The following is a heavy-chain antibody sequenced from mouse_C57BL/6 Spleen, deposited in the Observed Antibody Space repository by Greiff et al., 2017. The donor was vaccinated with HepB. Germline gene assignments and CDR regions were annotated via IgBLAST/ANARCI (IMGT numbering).Heavy chain of an antibody. Sequence: VQLQQSGAELVKPGASVKISCKASGYAFSSYWMNWVKQRPGKGLEWIGQIYPGDGDTNYNGKFKGKATLTADKSSSTAYMQLSSLTSEDSAVYYGARGVYYYGSRLSFEVWGTGTTVTVSS. V-gene: IGHV1-80*01. CDR3: ARGVYYYGSRLSFEV. CDR1: GYAFSSYW. CDR2: IYPGDGDT. D-gene: IGHD1-1*01. J-gene: IGHJ1*03.